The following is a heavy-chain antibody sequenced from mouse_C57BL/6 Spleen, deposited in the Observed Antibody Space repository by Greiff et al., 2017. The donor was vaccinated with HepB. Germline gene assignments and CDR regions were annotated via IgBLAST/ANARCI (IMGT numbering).Heavy chain of an antibody. CDR2: IDPSDSYT. V-gene: IGHV1-50*01. CDR3: ARGGYYYGSRGDY. Sequence: VQLQQPGAELVKPGASVKLSCKASGYTFTSYWMQWVKQRPGQGLEWIGEIDPSDSYTNYNQKFKGKATLTVDTSSSTAYMQLSSLTSEDSAVYYGARGGYYYGSRGDYWGQGTTLTVSS. CDR1: GYTFTSYW. J-gene: IGHJ2*01. D-gene: IGHD1-1*01.